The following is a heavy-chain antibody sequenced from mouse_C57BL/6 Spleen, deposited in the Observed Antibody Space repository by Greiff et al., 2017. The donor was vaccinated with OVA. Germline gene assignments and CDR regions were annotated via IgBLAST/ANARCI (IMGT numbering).Heavy chain of an antibody. CDR1: GYTFTDYN. CDR2: INPNNGGT. V-gene: IGHV1-18*01. J-gene: IGHJ3*01. CDR3: ARGGITTGFAY. Sequence: DVKLQESGPELVKPGASVKIPCKASGYTFTDYNMDWVKQSHGKSLEWIGDINPNNGGTIYNQKFKGKATLTVDKSSSTAYMELRSLTSEDTAVYYCARGGITTGFAYWGQGTLVTVSA. D-gene: IGHD1-1*01.